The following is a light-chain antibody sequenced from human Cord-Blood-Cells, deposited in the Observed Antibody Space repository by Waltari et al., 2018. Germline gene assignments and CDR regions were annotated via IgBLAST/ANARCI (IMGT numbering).Light chain of an antibody. CDR3: QQSYSTPRVT. V-gene: IGKV1-39*01. J-gene: IGKJ5*01. CDR2: AAS. Sequence: DIQMTQSPSSLSASLGDRFTTTCRASQSISSYLNWYQQKPGKAPKLLIYAASSLQSGVPSRFSGSGSGTDFTLTISSLQPEDFATYYCQQSYSTPRVTFGQGTRLEIK. CDR1: QSISSY.